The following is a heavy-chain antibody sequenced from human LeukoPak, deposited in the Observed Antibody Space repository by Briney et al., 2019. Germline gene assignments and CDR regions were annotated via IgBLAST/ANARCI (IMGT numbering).Heavy chain of an antibody. CDR1: GFTFSSYW. CDR2: IKQDVSEK. CDR3: ARGPSFLRFLEWLRKVATIVGVDY. D-gene: IGHD3-3*01. V-gene: IGHV3-7*01. Sequence: GGSLRLSCAASGFTFSSYWMSWGRQAPGKGLEWVANIKQDVSEKYYVDSVKGRFTISRDNAKNSLYLQMNSLRAEDTAVYYCARGPSFLRFLEWLRKVATIVGVDYWGQGTLVTVSS. J-gene: IGHJ4*02.